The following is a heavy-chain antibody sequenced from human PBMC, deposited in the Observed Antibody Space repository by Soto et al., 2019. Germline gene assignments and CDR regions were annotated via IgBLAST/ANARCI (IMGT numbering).Heavy chain of an antibody. Sequence: QVQLQESGPGLVKPSETLSLTCTVSGGSITSFYWSWIRQPPGKGLEWIGYVYYAGSTIYNPALESRVTISLDTSQNHFSLRLNSVTAADTAVYYCAKSFCSGGACFQFDYWGPGTLATV. CDR2: VYYAGST. CDR1: GGSITSFY. CDR3: AKSFCSGGACFQFDY. J-gene: IGHJ4*02. V-gene: IGHV4-59*01. D-gene: IGHD2-15*01.